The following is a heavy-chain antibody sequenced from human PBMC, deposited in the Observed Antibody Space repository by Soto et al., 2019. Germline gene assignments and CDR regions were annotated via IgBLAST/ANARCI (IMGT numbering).Heavy chain of an antibody. V-gene: IGHV3-21*01. CDR2: ISGSGTYI. CDR1: GFNFSNNN. D-gene: IGHD3-9*01. J-gene: IGHJ4*02. CDR3: AREYYDILTGYYNLHLDY. Sequence: GGSLRLSCAASGFNFSNNNMNWVRQAPGKGLEWVSSISGSGTYIYYADSVKGRFTISRDNAKNLLYLQMNSLRAEDTAVYYCAREYYDILTGYYNLHLDYWGKGTMVTVSS.